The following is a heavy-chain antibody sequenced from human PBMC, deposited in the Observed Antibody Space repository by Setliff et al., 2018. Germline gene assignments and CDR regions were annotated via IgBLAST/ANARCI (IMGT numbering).Heavy chain of an antibody. J-gene: IGHJ6*03. CDR3: ARMSGFLYMDV. D-gene: IGHD3-3*01. CDR1: GGSVRGYY. Sequence: SETLSLTCTVSGGSVRGYYGSWIRQPPGKGLEWIGYMYYSGDTNYNPTLKSRVTISVDKSKNQFPLKLSSVTAADTAVYYCARMSGFLYMDVWGKGTTVTVSS. CDR2: MYYSGDT. V-gene: IGHV4-59*08.